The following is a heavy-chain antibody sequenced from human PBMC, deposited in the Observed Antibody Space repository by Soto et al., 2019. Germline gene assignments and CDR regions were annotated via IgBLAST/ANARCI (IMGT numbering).Heavy chain of an antibody. J-gene: IGHJ5*02. CDR1: GFTFSYYY. V-gene: IGHV3-11*01. Sequence: GGSLRLSCAASGFTFSYYYMMWIRQAPGKGLECVSFISSDGSIIYYVDSVEGRFTISRDNTKNALYLQMNSLRAEDTAVYYCARVVGFDPWGQGTLVTVSS. CDR3: ARVVGFDP. CDR2: ISSDGSII.